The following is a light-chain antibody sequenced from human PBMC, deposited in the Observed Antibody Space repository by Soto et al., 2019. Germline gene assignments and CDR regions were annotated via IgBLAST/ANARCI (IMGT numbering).Light chain of an antibody. J-gene: IGLJ2*01. CDR2: VNNDGSH. Sequence: QPVLTQSPSASASLGASVKLTCTLSSGHSSYAIAWHQQQSEKGPRYLMKVNNDGSHRKVDGIPDRFSGSSSGAERYLTISSLQSDDEADYYCQAWGTDIVVFGGGTQLTVL. CDR3: QAWGTDIVV. CDR1: SGHSSYA. V-gene: IGLV4-69*01.